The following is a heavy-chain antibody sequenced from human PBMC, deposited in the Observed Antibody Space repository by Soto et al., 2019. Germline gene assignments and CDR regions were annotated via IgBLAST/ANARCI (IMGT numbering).Heavy chain of an antibody. Sequence: PSETLSLTCAVAGASIRSSNWWSWVRQPPGKGLEWIGEISHGGSTNFNPSLKSRATISVDKSKNHLSLKLDSVTAADTAVYYCAREVSGIQAFDYWGQGTLVTVSS. D-gene: IGHD1-20*01. CDR3: AREVSGIQAFDY. J-gene: IGHJ4*02. CDR1: GASIRSSNW. V-gene: IGHV4-4*02. CDR2: ISHGGST.